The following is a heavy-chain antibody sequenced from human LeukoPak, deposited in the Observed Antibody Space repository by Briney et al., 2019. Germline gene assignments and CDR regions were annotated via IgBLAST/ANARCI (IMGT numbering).Heavy chain of an antibody. J-gene: IGHJ6*03. CDR1: GGSISSSSYY. CDR2: IYYSGGT. D-gene: IGHD3-10*01. V-gene: IGHV4-39*07. CDR3: ARDSPYYYGSGSATYYMDV. Sequence: SETLSLTCTVSGGSISSSSYYWGWIRQPPGKGLEWIGSIYYSGGTNYNPSLKSRVTISVDTSKNQFSLKLSSVTAADTAVYYCARDSPYYYGSGSATYYMDVWGKGTTVTISS.